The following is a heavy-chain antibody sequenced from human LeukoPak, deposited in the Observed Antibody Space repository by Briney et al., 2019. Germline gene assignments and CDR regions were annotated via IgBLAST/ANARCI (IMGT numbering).Heavy chain of an antibody. D-gene: IGHD3-22*01. J-gene: IGHJ4*02. Sequence: GASVKVSCKVSGYTLTELSMHWVRQAPGQGLEWMGGIIPIFGTANYAQKFQGRVTITADESTSTAYMELSSLRSEDTAVYYCARVPLLRNKYYFDYWGQGTLVTVSS. CDR3: ARVPLLRNKYYFDY. CDR2: IIPIFGTA. CDR1: GYTLTELS. V-gene: IGHV1-69*13.